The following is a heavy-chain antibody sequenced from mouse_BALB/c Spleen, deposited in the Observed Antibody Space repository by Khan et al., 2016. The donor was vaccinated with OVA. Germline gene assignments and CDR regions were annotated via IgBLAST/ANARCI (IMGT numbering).Heavy chain of an antibody. J-gene: IGHJ3*01. CDR2: IWAGGST. D-gene: IGHD1-2*01. Sequence: QVTLKESGPGLVAPSQSLSITCTVSGFSLTSYGVHWVRQPPGKGLEWLGIIWAGGSTNYYSALMSRLSISKENSKSQVFLKMNSLQTDDTSMYYCARDTTATPYWGQGTLVTVSA. CDR3: ARDTTATPY. CDR1: GFSLTSYG. V-gene: IGHV2-9*02.